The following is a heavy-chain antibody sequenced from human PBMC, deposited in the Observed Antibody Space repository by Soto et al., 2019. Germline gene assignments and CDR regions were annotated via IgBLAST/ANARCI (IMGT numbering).Heavy chain of an antibody. CDR2: IYSGGST. CDR1: GFTVSSNY. D-gene: IGHD6-13*01. V-gene: IGHV3-53*01. Sequence: GGSLRLSCAASGFTVSSNYMSWVRQAPGKGLEWVSVIYSGGSTYYADSVKGRFTISRDNSKNTLYLQMNSLRAEDTAVYYCAVTPIAAAGYFDYWGQGTLVTVSS. CDR3: AVTPIAAAGYFDY. J-gene: IGHJ4*02.